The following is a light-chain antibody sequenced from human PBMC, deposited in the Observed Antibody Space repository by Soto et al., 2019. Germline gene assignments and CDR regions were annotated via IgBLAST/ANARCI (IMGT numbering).Light chain of an antibody. CDR3: QQYNNWPPFT. CDR1: QSVSSN. J-gene: IGKJ3*01. CDR2: GAS. V-gene: IGKV3-15*01. Sequence: EIVMTQSPATLSVSPGERATLSCRASQSVSSNLAWYQQKPGQAPRLLIYGASTRATGIPARFSGSRSGTEFTLTISSLQSEDFAVYYCQQYNNWPPFTFGPGTKVYIK.